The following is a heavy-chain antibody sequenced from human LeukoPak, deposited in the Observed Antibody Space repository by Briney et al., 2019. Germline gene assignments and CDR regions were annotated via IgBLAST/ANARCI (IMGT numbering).Heavy chain of an antibody. CDR1: GGSISSYY. V-gene: IGHV4-59*01. CDR3: ARGGYYGSGNDFRFDP. CDR2: IYYSGST. D-gene: IGHD3-10*01. J-gene: IGHJ5*02. Sequence: PSETLSLTCTVSGGSISSYYWSWIRQPPGKGLEWIGYIYYSGSTNYKPSLRSRVTISVDTSKNQFSLKLNSVTAADTAVYYCARGGYYGSGNDFRFDPWGQGTLVTVSS.